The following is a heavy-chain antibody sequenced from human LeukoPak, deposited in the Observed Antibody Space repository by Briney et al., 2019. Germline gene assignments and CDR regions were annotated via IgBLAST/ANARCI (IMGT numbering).Heavy chain of an antibody. V-gene: IGHV4-30-4*01. CDR3: ARAVRDFWSGYPDY. J-gene: IGHJ4*02. CDR2: IYYSGST. Sequence: SQTLSLTCTVSGGSISSGDYYWSWIRQPPGKGLEWIGYIYYSGSTYYNPSLKSRVTISVDTSKNQFSLKLSSVTAADTAVYYCARAVRDFWSGYPDYWGQGTLVTVSS. CDR1: GGSISSGDYY. D-gene: IGHD3-3*01.